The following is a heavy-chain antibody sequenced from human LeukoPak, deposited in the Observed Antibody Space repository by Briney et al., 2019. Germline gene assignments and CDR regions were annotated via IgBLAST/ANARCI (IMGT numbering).Heavy chain of an antibody. J-gene: IGHJ4*02. Sequence: GESLKISCKGYGYSFTTYWIGWVRQMPGKGLEWMGIIYPGDSDTRYSPSFQGQVTISADKSISTAYLQWSSLKASDTAMYYCARRGYDSSGNFDYWGQGTLVTVSS. CDR1: GYSFTTYW. V-gene: IGHV5-51*01. CDR2: IYPGDSDT. D-gene: IGHD3-22*01. CDR3: ARRGYDSSGNFDY.